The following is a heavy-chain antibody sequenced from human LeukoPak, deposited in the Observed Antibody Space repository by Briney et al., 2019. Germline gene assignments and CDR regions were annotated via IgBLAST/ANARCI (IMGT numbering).Heavy chain of an antibody. V-gene: IGHV3-74*01. J-gene: IGHJ4*02. CDR2: INSDGGTT. CDR3: AKGLRDTIARFEY. CDR1: GFTFNNYW. D-gene: IGHD2-21*01. Sequence: QPGGSLRLSCAASGFTFNNYWMHWVRQAPGKGLVWVSRINSDGGTTNYADSVKGRFTISRDNAKNTLYLQMNSLSAEDTAVYYCAKGLRDTIARFEYWGQGTLVTVSS.